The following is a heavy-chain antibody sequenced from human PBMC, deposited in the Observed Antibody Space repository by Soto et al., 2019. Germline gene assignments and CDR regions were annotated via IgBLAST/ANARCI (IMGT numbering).Heavy chain of an antibody. Sequence: GESLKISCKVSGDDFSTYWIGWVRQMPGKGLEWMGIIYPYDSDTSYSPSFRGQVTISADKSMSSAYLQWGRLRASDTAMYYCARGGVSTRTFDYWGQGTPVTVSS. CDR1: GDDFSTYW. J-gene: IGHJ4*02. D-gene: IGHD3-3*01. V-gene: IGHV5-51*01. CDR3: ARGGVSTRTFDY. CDR2: IYPYDSDT.